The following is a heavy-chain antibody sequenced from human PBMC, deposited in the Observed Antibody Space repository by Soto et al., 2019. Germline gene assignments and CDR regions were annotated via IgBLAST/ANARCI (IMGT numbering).Heavy chain of an antibody. CDR2: ISYDGSNK. V-gene: IGHV3-30*18. CDR1: GFTFSSYG. CDR3: AKDSIRLRFFDY. J-gene: IGHJ4*02. D-gene: IGHD4-17*01. Sequence: QVQLVESGGGVVQPGRSLRLSCAASGFTFSSYGMHWVRQAPGKGLEWVAVISYDGSNKYYADSVKGRFTISRDKSKNTLYLQMNSLRSEDTAVYYCAKDSIRLRFFDYWGQGTLVTVSS.